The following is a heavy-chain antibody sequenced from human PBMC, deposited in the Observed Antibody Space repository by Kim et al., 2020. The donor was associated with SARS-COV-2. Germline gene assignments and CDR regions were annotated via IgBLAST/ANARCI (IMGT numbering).Heavy chain of an antibody. D-gene: IGHD3-22*01. CDR3: ARSRASDGSSGYYPPDY. CDR2: INHSGST. J-gene: IGHJ6*01. Sequence: SETLSLTCAVYGGSFSGYYWSWIRQPPGKGLEWIGEINHSGSTNYNPSLKSRVTISVDTSKNQFSLKLSSVTAADTAVYYCARSRASDGSSGYYPPDY. CDR1: GGSFSGYY. V-gene: IGHV4-34*01.